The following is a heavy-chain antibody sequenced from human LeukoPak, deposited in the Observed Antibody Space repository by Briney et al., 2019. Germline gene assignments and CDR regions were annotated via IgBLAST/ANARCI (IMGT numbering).Heavy chain of an antibody. CDR2: ISSGGSII. CDR1: GFIFSDYY. J-gene: IGHJ4*02. V-gene: IGHV3-11*04. CDR3: ARDIYYYDSSGYYFPGGSDY. D-gene: IGHD3-22*01. Sequence: GGSLRLSCAASGFIFSDYYMSWIRQAPGKGLEWVSYISSGGSIIYYADSVKGRFTISRDNAKNSLYLQMNSLRAEDTAVYYCARDIYYYDSSGYYFPGGSDYWGQGTLVTVSS.